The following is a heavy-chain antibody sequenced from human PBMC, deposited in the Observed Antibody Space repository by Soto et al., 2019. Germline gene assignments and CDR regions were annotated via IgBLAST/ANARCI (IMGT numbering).Heavy chain of an antibody. CDR3: ASSPPSYYYYMDV. J-gene: IGHJ6*03. CDR1: GFTFSSYS. V-gene: IGHV3-21*01. CDR2: ISSSSSYI. Sequence: EVQLVESGGGLVKPGGSLRLSCAASGFTFSSYSMNWVRQAPGKGLEWVSSISSSSSYIYYADSVKGRFTISRDNAKNSLYLQMNSLRAEDTAVYYCASSPPSYYYYMDVWGKGTTVTVSS.